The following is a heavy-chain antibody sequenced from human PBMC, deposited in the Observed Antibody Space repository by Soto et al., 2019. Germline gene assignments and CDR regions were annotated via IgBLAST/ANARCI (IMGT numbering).Heavy chain of an antibody. CDR2: ISVSGEST. CDR3: AKDGDVRGVAKPIDS. J-gene: IGHJ4*02. V-gene: IGHV3-23*01. Sequence: EVQLLESGGDLVQPGGSLRLSCAASGFTFNSYAMSWVRQAPGKGLEWVSTISVSGESTFYADSVKGRFTISRDNSKNTRYLQRNSLRVEETAKYYCAKDGDVRGVAKPIDSWGQGTLVTVSS. D-gene: IGHD2-15*01. CDR1: GFTFNSYA.